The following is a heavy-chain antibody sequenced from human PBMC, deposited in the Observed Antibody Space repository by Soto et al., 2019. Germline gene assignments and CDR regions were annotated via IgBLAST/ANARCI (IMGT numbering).Heavy chain of an antibody. V-gene: IGHV1-69*06. CDR2: IIPIFGTA. D-gene: IGHD3-10*01. Sequence: SVKVSCKASGGTFSSYAISWVRQAPGQGLEWMGGIIPIFGTANYAQKFQGRVTITADKSTSTAYMELSSLRSEDTAVYYCARSRPLVLLWSRSRGNYGMGVWGQGTTVTVSS. CDR1: GGTFSSYA. J-gene: IGHJ6*02. CDR3: ARSRPLVLLWSRSRGNYGMGV.